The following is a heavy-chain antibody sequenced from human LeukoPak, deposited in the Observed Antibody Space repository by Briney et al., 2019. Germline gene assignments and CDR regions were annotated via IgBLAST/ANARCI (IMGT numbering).Heavy chain of an antibody. CDR1: GGSISSYY. CDR3: ARGGAAAGTKGAFDI. J-gene: IGHJ3*02. Sequence: PSETLSLTCTVSGGSISSYYWSWIRQPAGKGLERIGRIYTSGSTNYNPSLKSRVTMSVDTSKNQFSLKLSSVTAADTAVYYCARGGAAAGTKGAFDIWGQGTMVTVSS. CDR2: IYTSGST. V-gene: IGHV4-4*07. D-gene: IGHD6-13*01.